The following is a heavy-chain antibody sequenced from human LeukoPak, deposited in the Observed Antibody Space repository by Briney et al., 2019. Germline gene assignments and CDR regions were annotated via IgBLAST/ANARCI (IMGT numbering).Heavy chain of an antibody. CDR3: ARRRAEGGSNGHYNWFDP. CDR1: GDSINAYY. J-gene: IGHJ5*02. CDR2: IYFSGTT. D-gene: IGHD6-13*01. V-gene: IGHV4-59*08. Sequence: SETLSLTCTVSGDSINAYYWGWIRHPPGKGLEWIVYIYFSGTTKYNPSLESRVTISVDTSKNQFSLKRSFVTAADTAVYYGARRRAEGGSNGHYNWFDPWGQGILVTVSS.